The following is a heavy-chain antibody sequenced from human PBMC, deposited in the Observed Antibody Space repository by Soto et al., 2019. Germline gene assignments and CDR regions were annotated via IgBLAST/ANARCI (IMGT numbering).Heavy chain of an antibody. Sequence: EVQLVESGGGLIQPGGSLRLYCAVSGFTVSNNYMSWVRQAPGKGLEGVSVIYSGGYTAYGDSVKGRFTISRDNSKNTLYLKGNSRGADHPAVYYGGAGAGGGGYWGQGTLVTVSS. CDR2: IYSGGYT. D-gene: IGHD6-19*01. V-gene: IGHV3-53*01. CDR3: GAGAGGGGY. J-gene: IGHJ4*02. CDR1: GFTVSNNY.